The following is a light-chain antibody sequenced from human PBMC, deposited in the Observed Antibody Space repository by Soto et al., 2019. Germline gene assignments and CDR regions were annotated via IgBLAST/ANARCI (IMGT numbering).Light chain of an antibody. Sequence: EIVLTQSPATLSLSLGERATLSCRASQSVSSHLTWYQQKPGQAPRLLIYDASKRATGIPDRFSGSGSGTDFTLTISSLEPEVFAVYYCQQRSNWPPEFTFGPGTKVDIK. V-gene: IGKV3-11*01. J-gene: IGKJ3*01. CDR1: QSVSSH. CDR3: QQRSNWPPEFT. CDR2: DAS.